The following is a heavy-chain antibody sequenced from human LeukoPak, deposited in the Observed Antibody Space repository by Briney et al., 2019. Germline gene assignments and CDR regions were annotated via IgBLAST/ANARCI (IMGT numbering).Heavy chain of an antibody. Sequence: PGGSLRLSCAASGFTFSGSAMHWVRQASGKGLEWVGRIRSKANSYATAYAASVKGRFTISRDDSKNTAYLQMNSLRAEDTAVYYCAKDPYKSIAAAFDYWGQGTLVTVSS. J-gene: IGHJ4*02. V-gene: IGHV3-73*01. D-gene: IGHD6-6*01. CDR3: AKDPYKSIAAAFDY. CDR2: IRSKANSYAT. CDR1: GFTFSGSA.